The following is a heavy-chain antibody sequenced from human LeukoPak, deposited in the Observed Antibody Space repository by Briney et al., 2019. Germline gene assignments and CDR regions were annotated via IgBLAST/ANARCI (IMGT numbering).Heavy chain of an antibody. CDR1: GGSISSYY. CDR3: ARDYRPYSSSWYNAFDI. Sequence: PSETLSLTCTVSGGSISSYYWSWIRQPPGKGLEWIGYIYYSGSTNYNPSLKSRVTISVDTSKKQFSLKLSSVTAADTAVYYCARDYRPYSSSWYNAFDIWGQGTMVTVSS. J-gene: IGHJ3*02. V-gene: IGHV4-59*01. CDR2: IYYSGST. D-gene: IGHD6-13*01.